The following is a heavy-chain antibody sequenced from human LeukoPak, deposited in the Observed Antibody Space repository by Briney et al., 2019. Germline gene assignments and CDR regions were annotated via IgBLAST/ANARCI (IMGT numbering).Heavy chain of an antibody. J-gene: IGHJ5*02. CDR3: ARGFGDWGLSWFDP. CDR1: GGSVSSGSYY. CDR2: IYYSGSA. V-gene: IGHV4-61*01. Sequence: PSETLSLTCTVSGGSVSSGSYYWSWIRQPPGKGLEWIGYIYYSGSAKYNPSLKSRVTISVDTSKTQFSLKLTSVTAADTAVYYCARGFGDWGLSWFDPWGQGTLVTVSS. D-gene: IGHD3-10*01.